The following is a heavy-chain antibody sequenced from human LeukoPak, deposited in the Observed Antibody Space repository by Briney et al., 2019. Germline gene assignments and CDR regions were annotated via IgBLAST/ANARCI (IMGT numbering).Heavy chain of an antibody. D-gene: IGHD7-27*01. J-gene: IGHJ4*02. Sequence: GGSLRLSCAASGFSFSSHGMSWVRQAPGKGLVWVSRIKSDGSSTTYADSVKGRFTISRDNAKNTLYLQMNSLRAEDTAVYYCARDRWGSIDYWGQGTLVTVSS. CDR2: IKSDGSST. V-gene: IGHV3-74*01. CDR1: GFSFSSHG. CDR3: ARDRWGSIDY.